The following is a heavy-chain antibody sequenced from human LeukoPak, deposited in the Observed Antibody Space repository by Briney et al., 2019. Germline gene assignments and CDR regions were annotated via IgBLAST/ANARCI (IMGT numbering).Heavy chain of an antibody. CDR3: GMSGDRVPLQDDVFDV. V-gene: IGHV5-51*01. CDR1: GYSFTSYC. Sequence: GESLKISCKVSGYSFTSYCIGWVRQMPGKGLEWLGIIYPGDHGPPYRPFFPGQVTISVDKSINTAYRQGSRLQASDTAMYCCGMSGDRVPLQDDVFDVWGQGTMVTVPT. CDR2: IYPGDHGP. D-gene: IGHD1-26*01. J-gene: IGHJ3*01.